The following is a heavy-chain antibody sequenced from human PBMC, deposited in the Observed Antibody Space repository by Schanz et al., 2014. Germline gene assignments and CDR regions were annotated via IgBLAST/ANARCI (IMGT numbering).Heavy chain of an antibody. D-gene: IGHD2-21*02. CDR2: IMPLRGIG. V-gene: IGHV1-69*02. CDR3: TRLRRTDPNGFDV. Sequence: QVQLVQSGPEVKKPGSSVKVSCQAFGDTFSKYNIMWVRQVPGQGLEWLGRIMPLRGIGNNAWKFQDRLTITADKSMNITYMELSSLGTEDTAVYYCTRLRRTDPNGFDVWGQGTTVTDS. CDR1: GDTFSKYN. J-gene: IGHJ6*02.